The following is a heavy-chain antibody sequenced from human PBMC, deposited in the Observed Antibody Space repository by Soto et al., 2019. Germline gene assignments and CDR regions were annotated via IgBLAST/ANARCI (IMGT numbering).Heavy chain of an antibody. Sequence: QVQLVQSGAEVKKPGSSVKVSCKASGGTFSSYAISWVRQAPGQGLEWMGGIIPIFGTANYAQKFQGRVTITADESTSTAYMELSSLRSEDTAVYYCARAKTAMVTRYYDGMDVWGQGTTVTVSS. CDR1: GGTFSSYA. V-gene: IGHV1-69*01. J-gene: IGHJ6*02. CDR3: ARAKTAMVTRYYDGMDV. CDR2: IIPIFGTA. D-gene: IGHD5-18*01.